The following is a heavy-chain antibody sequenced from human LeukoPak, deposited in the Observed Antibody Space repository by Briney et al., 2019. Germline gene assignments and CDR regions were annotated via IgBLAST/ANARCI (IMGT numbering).Heavy chain of an antibody. CDR1: GFTVSSNY. V-gene: IGHV3-53*01. Sequence: GGSLRLSCAASGFTVSSNYMSWVRQAPEKGLEWVSVIYSGGSTYYADSVKGRFTISRDNSKNTLYLQMNSLRAEDTAVYYCARDPVPGDAFDIWGQGTMVTVSS. D-gene: IGHD1-14*01. CDR3: ARDPVPGDAFDI. CDR2: IYSGGST. J-gene: IGHJ3*02.